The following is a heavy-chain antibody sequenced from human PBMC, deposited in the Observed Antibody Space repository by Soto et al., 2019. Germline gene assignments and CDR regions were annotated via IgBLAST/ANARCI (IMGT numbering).Heavy chain of an antibody. Sequence: QVQLRESGPGLVKPSGTLSLTCDVSGGSISSINWWSWIRQPPGKGLEWIGEIYHRGTPNYNPSLKSRITLSVNKSNNQFSLDLTSVTAADTAMYYCAGSQQGYGISDVRGQGTMVTVSS. J-gene: IGHJ3*01. D-gene: IGHD5-12*01. CDR1: GGSISSINW. V-gene: IGHV4-4*02. CDR2: IYHRGTP. CDR3: AGSQQGYGISDV.